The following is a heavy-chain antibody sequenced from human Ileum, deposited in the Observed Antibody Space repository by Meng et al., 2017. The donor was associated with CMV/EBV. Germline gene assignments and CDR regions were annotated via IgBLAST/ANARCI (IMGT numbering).Heavy chain of an antibody. J-gene: IGHJ4*02. V-gene: IGHV6-1*01. D-gene: IGHD3/OR15-3a*01. Sequence: SQTLSLTSALSGDSVSSNTVAWHWIRQSPSRGLEWLGRTYFRSKWYNDYAMSVKSRITINPDTSKNQFSLQLNSVTPEDSAIYYCARGTGGNFDYWGQGALVTVSS. CDR3: ARGTGGNFDY. CDR1: GDSVSSNTVA. CDR2: TYFRSKWYN.